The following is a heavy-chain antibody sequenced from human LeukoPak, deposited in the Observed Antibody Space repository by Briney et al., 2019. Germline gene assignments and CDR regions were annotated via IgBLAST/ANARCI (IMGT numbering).Heavy chain of an antibody. Sequence: GGSLRLSCAASGFTFSNYAMHWVRQAPGKGLEWVAVISYDGSNKYYADSVKGRFTLSRDNSKNTLYLQMNSLRAEDTAVYYCGKGTVAGTWGNNWFDPWGQGTLVTVSS. CDR2: ISYDGSNK. V-gene: IGHV3-30*18. CDR3: GKGTVAGTWGNNWFDP. D-gene: IGHD3-16*01. J-gene: IGHJ5*02. CDR1: GFTFSNYA.